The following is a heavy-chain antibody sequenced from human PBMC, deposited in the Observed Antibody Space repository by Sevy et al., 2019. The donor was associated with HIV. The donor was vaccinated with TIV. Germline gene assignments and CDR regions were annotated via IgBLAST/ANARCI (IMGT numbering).Heavy chain of an antibody. D-gene: IGHD2-15*01. V-gene: IGHV4-61*01. CDR2: IYYSGST. J-gene: IGHJ5*02. CDR3: AGLIMELLLPEWFDP. Sequence: SETLSLTCTVSGGSVSSGSYYWSWIRQPPAKGLEWIGYIYYSGSTNYNPSLKNRVTISVDTSKDQFSVKLSSVTAADTDVYYCAGLIMELLLPEWFDPWGQGTLVTVSS. CDR1: GGSVSSGSYY.